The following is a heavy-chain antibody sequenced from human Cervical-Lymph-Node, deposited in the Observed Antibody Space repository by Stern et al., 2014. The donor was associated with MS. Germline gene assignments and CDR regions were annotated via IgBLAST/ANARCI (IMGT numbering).Heavy chain of an antibody. D-gene: IGHD3-22*01. V-gene: IGHV1-69*01. CDR3: ASRIGYDSSGTLDY. CDR2: IIPIFGTA. Sequence: QVQLVQSGAEVKKPGSSVKVSCKASGGTFSSYAISWVRQAPGQGLEWMGGIIPIFGTANYAEKFQGRVTIPADESTSTAYMELGSLRSEDTAVYYCASRIGYDSSGTLDYWGQGTLVTVSS. J-gene: IGHJ4*02. CDR1: GGTFSSYA.